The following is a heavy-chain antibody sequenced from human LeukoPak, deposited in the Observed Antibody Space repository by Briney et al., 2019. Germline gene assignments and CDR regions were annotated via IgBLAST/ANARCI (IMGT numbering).Heavy chain of an antibody. D-gene: IGHD3-10*01. Sequence: GGSLRLSCVASGFNFRDYYMGWIRQAPGKGLEWVSYSSSSGSTIYYAASVKGRFTISRDNSKNTLYLQMNSLRAEDTAVYYCAKDLVTGSLDYWGQGTLVTVSS. CDR1: GFNFRDYY. V-gene: IGHV3-11*01. CDR2: SSSSGSTI. CDR3: AKDLVTGSLDY. J-gene: IGHJ4*02.